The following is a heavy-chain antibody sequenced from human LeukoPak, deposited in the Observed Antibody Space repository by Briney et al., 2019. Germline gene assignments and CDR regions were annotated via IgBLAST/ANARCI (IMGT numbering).Heavy chain of an antibody. D-gene: IGHD6-19*01. V-gene: IGHV3-48*01. Sequence: GGSLRLSCEASGFTFTNYNINWVRQAPGKGLEWVSYITITSSTIYYADSVKGRFTISRDNAKNSLYLQMNSLRAKDTALYYCARDRGSGWSPDAFEIWGQGTMVTVSS. CDR2: ITITSSTI. CDR3: ARDRGSGWSPDAFEI. J-gene: IGHJ3*02. CDR1: GFTFTNYN.